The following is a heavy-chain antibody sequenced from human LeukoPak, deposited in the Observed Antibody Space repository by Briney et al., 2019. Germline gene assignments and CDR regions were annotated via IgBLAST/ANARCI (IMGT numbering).Heavy chain of an antibody. CDR3: ARSSCSSTSCHFDY. CDR2: ISSSGSTI. Sequence: GGSLRLSCAASGFTFSSYEMNWVRQAPGKGLEWVSYISSSGSTIYYADSVKGRFTISRDNAKNSLYLQMNSLRAEDTALYYCARSSCSSTSCHFDYWGQGTLVTVSS. D-gene: IGHD2-2*01. CDR1: GFTFSSYE. V-gene: IGHV3-48*03. J-gene: IGHJ4*02.